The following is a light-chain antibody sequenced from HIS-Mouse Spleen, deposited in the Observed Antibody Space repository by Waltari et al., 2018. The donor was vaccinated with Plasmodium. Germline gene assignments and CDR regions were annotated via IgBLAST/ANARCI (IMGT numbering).Light chain of an antibody. J-gene: IGKJ4*01. Sequence: DIQMTQSPSSLSASVGDRVTITCQASQDISNYLNWYQQKPGKPPKHLIYDASNLETGVPSRFSGSGSGTDFTFTISSLQPEDIATYYCQQYDNLPLTFGGGTKVEIK. CDR2: DAS. CDR1: QDISNY. V-gene: IGKV1-33*01. CDR3: QQYDNLPLT.